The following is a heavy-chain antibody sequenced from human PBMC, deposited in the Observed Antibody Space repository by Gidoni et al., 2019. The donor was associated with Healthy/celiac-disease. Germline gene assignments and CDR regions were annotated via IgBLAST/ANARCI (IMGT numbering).Heavy chain of an antibody. CDR1: GFNFSSYA. CDR2: ISGSGGST. CDR3: AKDKVSARWAFDI. Sequence: EVQLLESGGGLVQPGGSLRLSCAASGFNFSSYAMSWVRQAPGKGLEWVAAISGSGGSTYYADSVKGRFTISRDNSKNTLYLQMNSLRAEDTAVYYCAKDKVSARWAFDIWGQGTMVTVSS. J-gene: IGHJ3*02. D-gene: IGHD2-15*01. V-gene: IGHV3-23*01.